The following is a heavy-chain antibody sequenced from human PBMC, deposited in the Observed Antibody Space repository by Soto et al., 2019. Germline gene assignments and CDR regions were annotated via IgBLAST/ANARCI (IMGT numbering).Heavy chain of an antibody. CDR3: AREAHYGGNSEVSANDAFDI. V-gene: IGHV1-46*01. CDR1: GYTFTSYY. J-gene: IGHJ3*02. Sequence: ASVKVSCKASGYTFTSYYMHWVRQAPGQGLEWMGIINPSGGSTSYAQKFQGRVTMTRDTSTSTVYMELSSLRSEDTAVYYCAREAHYGGNSEVSANDAFDIWGQGTMVTVSS. D-gene: IGHD4-17*01. CDR2: INPSGGST.